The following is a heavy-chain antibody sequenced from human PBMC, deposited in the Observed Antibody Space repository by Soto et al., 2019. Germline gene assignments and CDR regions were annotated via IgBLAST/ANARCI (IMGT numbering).Heavy chain of an antibody. Sequence: GGSLRLSCAASGFTFSSYAMHWVRQAPGKGLEWVAVISYDESSKYYADSVKGRFTISRDNSKNTLYLQMSSLRAEDTAVYYCARTASWLARFDYWGQGTLVTVSS. CDR1: GFTFSSYA. D-gene: IGHD6-19*01. CDR2: ISYDESSK. J-gene: IGHJ4*02. CDR3: ARTASWLARFDY. V-gene: IGHV3-30-3*01.